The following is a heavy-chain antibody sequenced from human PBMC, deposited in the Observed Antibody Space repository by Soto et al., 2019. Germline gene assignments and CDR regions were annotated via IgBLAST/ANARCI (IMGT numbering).Heavy chain of an antibody. J-gene: IGHJ4*02. D-gene: IGHD2-2*01. CDR2: ISSSSSYI. CDR1: GFTFSSYS. Sequence: PGGSLRLSCAASGFTFSSYSMNWVRQAPGKGLEWVSSISSSSSYIYYADSVKGRFTISRDNAKNSLYLQMNSLRAEDAAVYYCAREGGQDIVVVPAAAPSGYWGQGT. CDR3: AREGGQDIVVVPAAAPSGY. V-gene: IGHV3-21*01.